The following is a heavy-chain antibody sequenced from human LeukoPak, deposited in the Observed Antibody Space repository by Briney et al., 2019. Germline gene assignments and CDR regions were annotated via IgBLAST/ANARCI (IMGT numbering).Heavy chain of an antibody. V-gene: IGHV3-21*01. CDR2: ISSSSSYI. CDR3: ARDQVGLNWFDP. Sequence: PGGSLRLSCAASGFTFSSYSMNWVRQAPGKGLEWGSSISSSSSYIYYADSVKGRFTISRDNAKNSLYLQMNSLRAEDTAVYYCARDQVGLNWFDPWGQGTLVTVSS. J-gene: IGHJ5*02. CDR1: GFTFSSYS. D-gene: IGHD1-26*01.